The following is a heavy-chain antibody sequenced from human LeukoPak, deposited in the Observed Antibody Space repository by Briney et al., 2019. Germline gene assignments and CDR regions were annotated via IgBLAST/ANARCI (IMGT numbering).Heavy chain of an antibody. V-gene: IGHV4-59*01. J-gene: IGHJ4*02. Sequence: SETLSLTCTVSGGSISSYYWNWIRQPPGKRLEWIGYIYYSGSTNYNPSLKSRVTISVDTSKNQFSLNLSSVTAADTAVYYCARALDYSTTNLDYWGQGTLVTVSS. CDR2: IYYSGST. CDR3: ARALDYSTTNLDY. CDR1: GGSISSYY. D-gene: IGHD4-11*01.